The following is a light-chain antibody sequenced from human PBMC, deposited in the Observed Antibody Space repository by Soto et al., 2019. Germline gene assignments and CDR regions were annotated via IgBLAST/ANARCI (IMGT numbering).Light chain of an antibody. J-gene: IGKJ1*01. CDR2: GAS. Sequence: ENVLTQFPGTLSLSPGERATLSCRASQSVSSNYLAWYQQKPGQAPRLLIYGASSRAAGIPDRFRGSGSGTDFTLTISILEPEDVAVYYCQHFGSSPPWPFGQGTKVELK. CDR3: QHFGSSPPWP. V-gene: IGKV3-20*01. CDR1: QSVSSNY.